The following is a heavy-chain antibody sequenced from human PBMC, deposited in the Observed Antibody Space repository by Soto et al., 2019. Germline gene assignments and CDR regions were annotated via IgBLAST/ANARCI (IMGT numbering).Heavy chain of an antibody. CDR3: ARGPYCSSTSCYPRYFDY. D-gene: IGHD2-2*01. Sequence: GGSLRLSCAASGFTFSSYSMNWVRQAPGKGLEWVSSISSSSSYIYYADSVKGRFTISRDNAKNSLYLQMNSLRAEDTAVYYCARGPYCSSTSCYPRYFDYWGQGTLVTVSS. CDR1: GFTFSSYS. J-gene: IGHJ4*02. V-gene: IGHV3-21*01. CDR2: ISSSSSYI.